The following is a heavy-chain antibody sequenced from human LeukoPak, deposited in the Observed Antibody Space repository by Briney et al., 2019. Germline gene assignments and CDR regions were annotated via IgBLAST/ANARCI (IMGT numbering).Heavy chain of an antibody. Sequence: GGSLRLSCAASGVTFSNYWMSWVRQAPGKWLEWVATIKADGSAKYYVDSVRGRFTISRDNAKNSLHLQMNSLRAEDTAVYYCVREAGWSHDSWGQGTLVTVSS. J-gene: IGHJ5*01. CDR1: GVTFSNYW. V-gene: IGHV3-7*05. CDR3: VREAGWSHDS. CDR2: IKADGSAK. D-gene: IGHD3-3*01.